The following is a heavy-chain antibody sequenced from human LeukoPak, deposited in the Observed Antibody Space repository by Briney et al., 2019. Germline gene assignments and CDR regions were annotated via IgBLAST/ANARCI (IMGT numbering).Heavy chain of an antibody. Sequence: PGGSLRLSWAASGFTFSSYGMHWVRQAPGKGLEWVAVISYDGSNKYYADSVKGRFTISRDNSKNTLYLQMNSLRAEDTAVYYCARDQPKEYSSGWYSVFDYWGQGTLVTVSS. CDR2: ISYDGSNK. CDR1: GFTFSSYG. D-gene: IGHD6-19*01. V-gene: IGHV3-30*03. CDR3: ARDQPKEYSSGWYSVFDY. J-gene: IGHJ4*02.